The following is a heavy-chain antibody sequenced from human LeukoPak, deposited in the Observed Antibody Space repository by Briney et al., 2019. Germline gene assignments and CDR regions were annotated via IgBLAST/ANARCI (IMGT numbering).Heavy chain of an antibody. J-gene: IGHJ3*02. CDR1: DGCISSHC. Sequence: SETLSLTCSVSDGCISSHCWNWIRQPPRKGLEWIGNAYYSGSTNYDPSIKSRVTISVDTSKNQFSLKLTSVTAADTAVYYCVRGVDCSDFAFDIWGQGTMVTVSS. CDR2: AYYSGST. CDR3: VRGVDCSDFAFDI. V-gene: IGHV4-59*11. D-gene: IGHD2-15*01.